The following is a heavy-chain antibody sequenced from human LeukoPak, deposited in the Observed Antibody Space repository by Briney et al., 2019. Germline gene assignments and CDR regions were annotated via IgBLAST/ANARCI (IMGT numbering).Heavy chain of an antibody. V-gene: IGHV3-23*01. D-gene: IGHD2-15*01. CDR3: ARARYCSGGSCPNEYFQH. CDR2: ISGSGGST. CDR1: GFTFSSYA. J-gene: IGHJ1*01. Sequence: GGSLRLSCAASGFTFSSYAMSWVRQAPGKGLEWVSAISGSGGSTYYADSVKGRFTISRDNSKNTLYLQMNSLRAEDTAVYYCARARYCSGGSCPNEYFQHWGQGTLVTVSS.